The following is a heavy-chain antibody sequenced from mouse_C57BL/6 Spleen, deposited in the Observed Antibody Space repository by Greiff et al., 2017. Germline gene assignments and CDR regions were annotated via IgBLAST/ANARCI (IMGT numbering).Heavy chain of an antibody. J-gene: IGHJ2*01. V-gene: IGHV14-3*01. CDR2: IDPANGNT. CDR1: GFNIKNTY. D-gene: IGHD4-1*01. CDR3: ARSSLGRAYFDY. Sequence: EVKLQESVAELVRPGASVKLSCTASGFNIKNTYMHWVKQRPEQGLEWIGRIDPANGNTKYTPKFQGKATITADTSSNTAYLQLSSLTSEDTAIYYCARSSLGRAYFDYWGQGTTLTVSS.